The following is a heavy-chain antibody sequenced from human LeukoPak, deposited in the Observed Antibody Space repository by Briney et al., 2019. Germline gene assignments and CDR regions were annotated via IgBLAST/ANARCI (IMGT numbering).Heavy chain of an antibody. CDR1: GFTFGDYA. V-gene: IGHV3-7*01. D-gene: IGHD4-17*01. Sequence: GGSLRLSCTTSGFTFGDYAMTWVRQAPGKGLEWVATIKQDGSENYYVESVKGRFTIVRDDGKNSVYLQMNSLRVEDTALYYCVRGPHYGAYADYFDYWGQGALVTVSS. J-gene: IGHJ4*02. CDR2: IKQDGSEN. CDR3: VRGPHYGAYADYFDY.